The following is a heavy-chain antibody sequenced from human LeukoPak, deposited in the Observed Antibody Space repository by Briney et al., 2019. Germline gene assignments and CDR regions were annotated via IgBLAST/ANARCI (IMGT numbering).Heavy chain of an antibody. CDR1: GFTFSSYA. Sequence: GGSLRLSCAASGFTFSSYAMSWVRQAPGKGLEWVSAISGSGGSTYYADSVKGRFTISRDNSKNTLYLQMNSLRAEDTAVYYCAKVAPPYCSSTSCYRKQQLQGGRIGAFDIWGQGTMVTVSS. CDR2: ISGSGGST. J-gene: IGHJ3*02. CDR3: AKVAPPYCSSTSCYRKQQLQGGRIGAFDI. V-gene: IGHV3-23*01. D-gene: IGHD2-2*01.